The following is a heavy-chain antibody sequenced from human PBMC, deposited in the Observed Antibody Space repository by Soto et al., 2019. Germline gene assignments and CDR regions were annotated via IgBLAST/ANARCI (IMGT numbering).Heavy chain of an antibody. J-gene: IGHJ6*03. V-gene: IGHV3-30-3*01. CDR2: VSYDEATK. Sequence: PGGSLRLSCAASGFIFSQYSMDWVRQAPGKGLEWVAVVSYDEATKYYAGSVKGRFTISRDNSKNTLYLQMDSLRVEDTAVYYCARGLREANNFFGLATHPYYNMDFWGQGTTVTVSS. D-gene: IGHD3-3*01. CDR3: ARGLREANNFFGLATHPYYNMDF. CDR1: GFIFSQYS.